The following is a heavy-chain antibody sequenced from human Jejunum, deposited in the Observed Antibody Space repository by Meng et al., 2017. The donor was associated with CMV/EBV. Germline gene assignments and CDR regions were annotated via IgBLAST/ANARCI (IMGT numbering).Heavy chain of an antibody. CDR1: GFSVSSNY. Sequence: EGQLVESGGGLVQPGESLRFSCAASGFSVSSNYMSWVRQAPGKGLEWVTLIYSGGTTFYADSVKGRFTISRDNSKNVLYLQMNSVRAEDTALYHCVRNLGYTYGLVSWGQGTLVTVSS. V-gene: IGHV3-66*01. CDR3: VRNLGYTYGLVS. J-gene: IGHJ5*02. D-gene: IGHD5-18*01. CDR2: IYSGGTT.